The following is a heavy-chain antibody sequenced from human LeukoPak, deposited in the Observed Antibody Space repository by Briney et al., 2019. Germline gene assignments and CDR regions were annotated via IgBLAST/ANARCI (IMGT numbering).Heavy chain of an antibody. D-gene: IGHD1-26*01. CDR1: EFSFSTYN. J-gene: IGHJ4*02. Sequence: GGSLRLSCAASEFSFSTYNMNWVRQAPGKGLEWVSYISTGSSTTYYADSVKGRFTISRDNVENSLYLQMNSLRDEDTAVYYCTKDYIGGAATMFDCWGQGTLVTVSS. V-gene: IGHV3-48*02. CDR2: ISTGSSTT. CDR3: TKDYIGGAATMFDC.